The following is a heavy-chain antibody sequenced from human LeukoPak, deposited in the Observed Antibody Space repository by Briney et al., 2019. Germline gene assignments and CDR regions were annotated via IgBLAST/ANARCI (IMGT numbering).Heavy chain of an antibody. CDR2: ISGSGDNT. V-gene: IGHV3-23*01. D-gene: IGHD2-15*01. J-gene: IGHJ4*02. Sequence: QPGGSLILSCVASGLTFNSYAMTWVRQAPGKGLEWVSVISGSGDNTYYADSVKGRFTISRDNSKNTLYLQMNTLRAEDTAVYYCAKDSTASCYSPLDYWGQGTLVTVSS. CDR3: AKDSTASCYSPLDY. CDR1: GLTFNSYA.